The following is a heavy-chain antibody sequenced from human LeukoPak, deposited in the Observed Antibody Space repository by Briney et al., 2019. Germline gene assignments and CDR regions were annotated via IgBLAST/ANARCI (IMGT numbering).Heavy chain of an antibody. D-gene: IGHD2-2*01. V-gene: IGHV1-8*03. CDR3: ARAIVVVPATTYYYMDV. Sequence: ASVKVSCKASGYTFTSYDINWVRQATGQGLEWMGWMNPNSGNTGYAQKFQGRVTITRNTSISTAYMELSSLRSEDTAVYYCARAIVVVPATTYYYMDVWGKGTTVTVSS. CDR1: GYTFTSYD. CDR2: MNPNSGNT. J-gene: IGHJ6*03.